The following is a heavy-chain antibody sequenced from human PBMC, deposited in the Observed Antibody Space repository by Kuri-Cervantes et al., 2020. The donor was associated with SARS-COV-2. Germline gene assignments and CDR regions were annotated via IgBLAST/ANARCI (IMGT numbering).Heavy chain of an antibody. CDR1: GYSISSGGYS. CDR3: VAAILGVDTGYFQH. D-gene: IGHD3-3*01. CDR2: IYQAGST. V-gene: IGHV4-30-2*01. J-gene: IGHJ1*01. Sequence: LRLSRAVSGYSISSGGYSWSWIRQPPGKGLEWIGSIYQAGSTFYNPSLKSRVSISLDRSKNQYSLNLSSVTAADTAVYYCVAAILGVDTGYFQHWGQGTLVTVSS.